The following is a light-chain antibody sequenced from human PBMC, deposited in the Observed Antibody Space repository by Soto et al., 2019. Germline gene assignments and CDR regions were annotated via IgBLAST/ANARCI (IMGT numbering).Light chain of an antibody. V-gene: IGLV1-51*01. CDR1: SSNVGNNY. J-gene: IGLJ2*01. CDR3: GTWDSSLSAVV. Sequence: QSVLTQPPSVSAAPGQKVTISCSGGSSNVGNNYVSWYQQLPGTAPQLLIYDNDKRPSGIPDRFSAYKPGTSATLGITGLQTGDEADYYCGTWDSSLSAVVFGGGTKLTVL. CDR2: DND.